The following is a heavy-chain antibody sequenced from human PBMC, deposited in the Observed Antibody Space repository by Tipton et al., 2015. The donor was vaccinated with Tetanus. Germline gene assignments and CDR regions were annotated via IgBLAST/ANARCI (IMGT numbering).Heavy chain of an antibody. J-gene: IGHJ4*02. V-gene: IGHV4-59*01. CDR3: ARGTGDY. CDR1: GGPTSSYY. CDR2: IYYSGST. Sequence: TLSLTCTVSGGPTSSYYWSWIRQPPGKGLEWIGYIYYSGSTNYNPSLKSRVTISVDTSKNQFSLKLSSVTAADTAVYYCARGTGDYWGQGTLVTVSS. D-gene: IGHD1-14*01.